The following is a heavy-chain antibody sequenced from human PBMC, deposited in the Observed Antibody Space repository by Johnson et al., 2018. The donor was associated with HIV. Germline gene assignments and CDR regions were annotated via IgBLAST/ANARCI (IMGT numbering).Heavy chain of an antibody. D-gene: IGHD5-12*01. CDR2: ISYDGSDK. J-gene: IGHJ3*02. CDR3: AAITLDAFDI. Sequence: SLRLSCAASGFTFINYWMHWVRQAPGKGLVWVALISYDGSDKYYADSLKARFTISRDNSKNSLYLQMNSLRAEDTAVYYCAAITLDAFDIWGQGTMVTVSS. CDR1: GFTFINYW. V-gene: IGHV3-30*03.